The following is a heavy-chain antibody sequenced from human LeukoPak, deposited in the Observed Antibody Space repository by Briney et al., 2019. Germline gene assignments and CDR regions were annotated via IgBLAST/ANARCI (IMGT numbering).Heavy chain of an antibody. CDR1: GYTFTSYD. J-gene: IGHJ4*02. CDR2: MNPNSGNT. D-gene: IGHD1-1*01. CDR3: ARGGGINWRKYYFDY. V-gene: IGHV1-8*03. Sequence: ASVKVSCKASGYTFTSYDINWVRQATGQGLEWRGWMNPNSGNTGYAQKCQGRVTITRNTYISTAYMELSSLRSEDTAVYYCARGGGINWRKYYFDYWGQGTLVTVSS.